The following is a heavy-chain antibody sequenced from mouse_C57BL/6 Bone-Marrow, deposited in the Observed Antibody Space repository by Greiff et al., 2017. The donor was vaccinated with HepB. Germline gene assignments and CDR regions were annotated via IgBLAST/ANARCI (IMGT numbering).Heavy chain of an antibody. V-gene: IGHV5-6*01. CDR2: ISSGGSYT. J-gene: IGHJ2*01. D-gene: IGHD1-1*01. CDR3: ARHYYYGSRMDY. CDR1: GFTFSSYG. Sequence: EVMLVESGGDLVKPGGSLKLSCAASGFTFSSYGMSWVRQTPDKRLEWVATISSGGSYTYYPDSVKGRFTISRDNAKNTLYLQMSSLKSEDTAMYYCARHYYYGSRMDYWGQGTTLTVSS.